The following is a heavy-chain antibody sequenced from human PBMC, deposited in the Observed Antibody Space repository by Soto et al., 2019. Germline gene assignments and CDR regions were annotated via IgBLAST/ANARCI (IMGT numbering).Heavy chain of an antibody. CDR3: AHRRPDILTGYYILGAFDI. D-gene: IGHD3-9*01. J-gene: IGHJ3*02. V-gene: IGHV2-5*02. Sequence: WVRQVPGHGLEWMGMINPSGGATSYSPSLTSRLTITKDTSKNQVVLTMTNMDPVDTATYYCAHRRPDILTGYYILGAFDIWGQGTMVTVSS. CDR2: INPSGGAT.